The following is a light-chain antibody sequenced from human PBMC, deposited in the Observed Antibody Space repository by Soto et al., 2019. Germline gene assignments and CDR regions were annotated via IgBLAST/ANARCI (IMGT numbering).Light chain of an antibody. CDR1: QPVTNNY. J-gene: IGKJ1*01. CDR2: GAS. V-gene: IGKV3-20*01. Sequence: EVVLTHSPGTLSLSPGERATLAFRASQPVTNNYLAWYQQRPGLAPRLLIWGASSRATGIPDRFSGSGSGTDFTLTISRLEPEDFAVYYCQQYGHSRTFGQGTKVDIK. CDR3: QQYGHSRT.